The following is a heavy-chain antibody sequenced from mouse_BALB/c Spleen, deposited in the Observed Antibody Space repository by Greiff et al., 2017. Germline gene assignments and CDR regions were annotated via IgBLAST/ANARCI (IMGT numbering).Heavy chain of an antibody. D-gene: IGHD4-1*01. J-gene: IGHJ1*01. CDR2: IYPGDGDT. CDR1: GYAFSSYW. V-gene: IGHV1-80*01. CDR3: ARGELGSYWYFDV. Sequence: QVHVKQSGAELVRPGSSVKISCKASGYAFSSYWMNWVKQRPGQGLEWIGQIYPGDGDTNYNGKFKGKATLTADKSSSTAYMQLSSLTSEDSAVYFCARGELGSYWYFDVWGAGTTVTVSS.